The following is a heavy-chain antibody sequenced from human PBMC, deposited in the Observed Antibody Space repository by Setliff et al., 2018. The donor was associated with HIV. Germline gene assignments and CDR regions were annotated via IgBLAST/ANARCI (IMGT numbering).Heavy chain of an antibody. D-gene: IGHD1-26*01. CDR2: IKQDGSEK. J-gene: IGHJ4*02. Sequence: GGSLRLSCAASGFVFSNAWMNWVRQAPGKGLEWVANIKQDGSEKYYVDSVKGRFTISRDNAKNSLYLQVNSLRAEDTAVYYCAREATWESDYWGQGTLVTVSS. V-gene: IGHV3-7*03. CDR1: GFVFSNAW. CDR3: AREATWESDY.